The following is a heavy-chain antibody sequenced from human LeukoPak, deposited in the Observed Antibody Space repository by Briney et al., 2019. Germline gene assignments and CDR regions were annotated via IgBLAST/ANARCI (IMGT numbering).Heavy chain of an antibody. J-gene: IGHJ5*02. CDR1: GFTFGKYW. CDR3: AREGAFGALNS. CDR2: IKLDGSEK. D-gene: IGHD3-10*01. Sequence: GGSLRLSCVASGFTFGKYWMSWVRQAPGKGLEWVANIKLDGSEKNYVDSVKGRFTISRDNTKNSLYLQMNSLRVEDTAVYYCAREGAFGALNSWGRGILVTVSS. V-gene: IGHV3-7*01.